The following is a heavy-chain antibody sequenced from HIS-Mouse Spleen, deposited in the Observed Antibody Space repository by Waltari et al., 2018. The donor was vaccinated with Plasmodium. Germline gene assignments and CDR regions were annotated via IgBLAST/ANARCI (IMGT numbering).Heavy chain of an antibody. CDR1: GFSVSSNS. V-gene: IGHV3-53*01. CDR2: IYSGGST. J-gene: IGHJ4*02. D-gene: IGHD7-27*01. CDR3: ARDELGYYFDY. Sequence: EVQLVESGGGLIQPGGSLRLSGAASGFSVSSNSISWVRQAPGKGLEWVSVIYSGGSTYYADSVKGRFTISRDNSKNTLYLQMNSLRAEDTAVYYCARDELGYYFDYWGQGTLVTVSS.